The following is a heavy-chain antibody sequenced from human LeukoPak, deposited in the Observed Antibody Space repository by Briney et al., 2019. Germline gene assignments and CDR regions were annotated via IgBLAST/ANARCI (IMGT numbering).Heavy chain of an antibody. Sequence: RASVKVSCKASGYTFTSYGISWVRQAPGQGLEWMGIINPSGGSTSYAQKFQGRVTMTRDMSTSTVYMELSSLRSEDTAVYYCATRYDSSGYPFDYWGQGTLVTVSS. CDR2: INPSGGST. CDR3: ATRYDSSGYPFDY. D-gene: IGHD3-22*01. V-gene: IGHV1-46*01. CDR1: GYTFTSYG. J-gene: IGHJ4*02.